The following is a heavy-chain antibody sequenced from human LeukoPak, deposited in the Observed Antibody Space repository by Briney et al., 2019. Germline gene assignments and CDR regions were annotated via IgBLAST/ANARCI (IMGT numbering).Heavy chain of an antibody. D-gene: IGHD1-1*01. Sequence: GGSLRLSCVASGVTLSNYAMSWARQAPGKGLEWVSGISSSGSGGNTYYADSVKGRFTISRDSSRNTLYLQMNSLRAGDTAVYYCAKNDFFDYWGQGTLVTVSS. J-gene: IGHJ4*02. CDR2: ISSSGSGGNT. CDR3: AKNDFFDY. V-gene: IGHV3-23*01. CDR1: GVTLSNYA.